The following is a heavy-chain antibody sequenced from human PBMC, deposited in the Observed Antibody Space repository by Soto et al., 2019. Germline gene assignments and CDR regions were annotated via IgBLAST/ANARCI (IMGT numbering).Heavy chain of an antibody. D-gene: IGHD2-8*02. CDR1: GYTFINFG. J-gene: IGHJ2*01. V-gene: IGHV1-18*01. CDR3: AGDRDCGTGGNCHPEWYFDY. CDR2: ISTDKGYT. Sequence: VQLVQSGAEVKEPGASVKVSCKASGYTFINFGITWVRQAPGQGLGWVGWISTDKGYTTYAEKFQGRVSMTADTGPNTANMDLSNPNSYHTAVYYLAGDRDCGTGGNCHPEWYFDYWGRGTLVTVSS.